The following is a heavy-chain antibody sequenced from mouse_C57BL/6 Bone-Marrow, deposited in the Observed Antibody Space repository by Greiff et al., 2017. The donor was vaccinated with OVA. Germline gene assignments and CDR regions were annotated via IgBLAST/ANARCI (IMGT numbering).Heavy chain of an antibody. CDR3: ARHTGTDAMDY. CDR2: ISNLAYSI. J-gene: IGHJ4*01. V-gene: IGHV5-15*01. CDR1: GFTFSDYG. D-gene: IGHD4-1*01. Sequence: EVNVVESGGGLVQPGGSLKLSCAASGFTFSDYGMAWVRQAPRKGPEWVAFISNLAYSIYYADTVTGRFTISRENAKNTLYLEMSSLRSEDTAMYYCARHTGTDAMDYWGQGTSVTVSS.